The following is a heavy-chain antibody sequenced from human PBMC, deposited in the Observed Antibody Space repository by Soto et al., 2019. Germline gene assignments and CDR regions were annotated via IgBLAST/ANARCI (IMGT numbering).Heavy chain of an antibody. J-gene: IGHJ5*02. V-gene: IGHV1-8*01. CDR3: ARGRDYYDSSGYYPGDWFDP. Sequence: ASVKVCCKASGYTFASYDSNWVRQATRQGLEWMGWMNPNSGNTGYAQKFQGRVTMTRNTSISTAYMELSSLRSEDTAVYYCARGRDYYDSSGYYPGDWFDPWGQGTLVTVSS. CDR1: GYTFASYD. D-gene: IGHD3-22*01. CDR2: MNPNSGNT.